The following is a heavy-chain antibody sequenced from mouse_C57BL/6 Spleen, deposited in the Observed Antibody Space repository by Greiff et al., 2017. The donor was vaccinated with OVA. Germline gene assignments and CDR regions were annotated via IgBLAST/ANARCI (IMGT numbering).Heavy chain of an antibody. CDR1: GYTFTSYW. V-gene: IGHV1-61*01. CDR3: ARGKIDGFMDY. D-gene: IGHD2-3*01. CDR2: IYPSDSET. J-gene: IGHJ4*01. Sequence: VQLQQPGAELVRPGSSVKLSCKASGYTFTSYWMDWVKQRPGQGLEWIGNIYPSDSETHYNQKFKDKATLTVDKSSSTAYMQLSSLTSEDSAVYYCARGKIDGFMDYWGQGTSVTVSS.